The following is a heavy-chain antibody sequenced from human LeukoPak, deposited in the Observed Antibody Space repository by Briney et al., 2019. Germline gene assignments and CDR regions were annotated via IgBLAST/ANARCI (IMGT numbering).Heavy chain of an antibody. CDR3: AKGLNLYDAFDI. Sequence: GRSLRLSCAASGFTFDDHAMHWVRQAPGKGLEWVSGISWNSGSIGHADSVKGRFTISRDNAKNSLYLQMNSLRAEDMALYYCAKGLNLYDAFDIWGQGTMVTVSS. V-gene: IGHV3-9*03. D-gene: IGHD1-14*01. J-gene: IGHJ3*02. CDR1: GFTFDDHA. CDR2: ISWNSGSI.